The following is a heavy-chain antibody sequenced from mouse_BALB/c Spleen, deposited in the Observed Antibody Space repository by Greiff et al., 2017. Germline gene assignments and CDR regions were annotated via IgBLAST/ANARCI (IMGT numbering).Heavy chain of an antibody. J-gene: IGHJ2*01. Sequence: QVQLQQSGAELVRPGSSVKISCKASGYAFSSYWMNWVKQRPGQGLEWIGQIYPGDGDTNYNGKFKGKATLTADKSSSTAYMQLSSLTSEDSAVYFCARLIYYGHYFDYWGQGTTLTVSS. CDR2: IYPGDGDT. V-gene: IGHV1-80*01. D-gene: IGHD2-1*01. CDR1: GYAFSSYW. CDR3: ARLIYYGHYFDY.